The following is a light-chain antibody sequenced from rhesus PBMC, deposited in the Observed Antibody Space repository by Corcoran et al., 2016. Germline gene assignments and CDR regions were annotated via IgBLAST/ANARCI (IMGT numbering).Light chain of an antibody. CDR3: LQYSSSLT. CDR2: KAS. J-gene: IGKJ4*01. Sequence: DIQMTQSPSSLSASVGDTVTITCRASQSISSWFDWYQQKPGKAPKLLINKASSLQSGVPSRFSGSGSWKDFTLTISSLQPEDFAIYYCLQYSSSLTFGGGTKVEIK. CDR1: QSISSW. V-gene: IGKV1-22*01.